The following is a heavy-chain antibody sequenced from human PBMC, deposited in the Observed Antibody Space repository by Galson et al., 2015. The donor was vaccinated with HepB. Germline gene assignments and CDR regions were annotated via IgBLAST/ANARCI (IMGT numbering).Heavy chain of an antibody. D-gene: IGHD5-24*01. CDR3: ASQHEGWLQFTYFDY. Sequence: SVKVSCKASGGTFSSYAISWVRQAPGQGLEWMGGIIPIFGTANYAQKFQGRVTITADESTSTAYMELSSLRSEDTAVYYCASQHEGWLQFTYFDYWGQGTLVTVSS. V-gene: IGHV1-69*13. CDR1: GGTFSSYA. J-gene: IGHJ4*02. CDR2: IIPIFGTA.